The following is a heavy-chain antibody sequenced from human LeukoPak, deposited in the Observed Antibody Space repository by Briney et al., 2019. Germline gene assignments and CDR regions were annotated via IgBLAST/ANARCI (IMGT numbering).Heavy chain of an antibody. D-gene: IGHD2-2*01. CDR1: GGSISSGDYY. J-gene: IGHJ4*02. V-gene: IGHV4-30-4*01. CDR3: ARPWSGYCSSTSCYGPPGY. Sequence: SETLSLTCTVSGGSISSGDYYWSWIRQPPGKGLEWIGYIYYSGSTYYNPSLKSRVTTSLDTSKNQFSLKLSSVTAADTAVYYCARPWSGYCSSTSCYGPPGYWGQGTLVTVSS. CDR2: IYYSGST.